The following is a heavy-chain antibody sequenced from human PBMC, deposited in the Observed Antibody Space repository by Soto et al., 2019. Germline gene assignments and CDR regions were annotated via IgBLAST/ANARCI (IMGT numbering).Heavy chain of an antibody. CDR2: ISSSSSYI. V-gene: IGHV3-21*01. D-gene: IGHD3-22*01. J-gene: IGHJ6*02. Sequence: EVQLVESGGGLVKPGGSLRLSCAASGFTFSSYSMNWVRQAQGKGLEWVSSISSSSSYIYYADSVKGRFTISRDNAKNSLYLQMNSLRAEDTAVYYCARDLAVYYYDSSGYNYYGMDVWGQGTTVTVSS. CDR1: GFTFSSYS. CDR3: ARDLAVYYYDSSGYNYYGMDV.